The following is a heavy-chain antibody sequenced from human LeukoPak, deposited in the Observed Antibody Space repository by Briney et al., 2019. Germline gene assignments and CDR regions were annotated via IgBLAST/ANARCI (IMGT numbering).Heavy chain of an antibody. CDR3: AKVTYYDILTGYYRFDY. CDR1: GFTFSSYA. D-gene: IGHD3-9*01. J-gene: IGHJ4*02. V-gene: IGHV3-23*01. CDR2: ISGSGGST. Sequence: GGSLSLSCAASGFTFSSYAISWVRQATGKGLEWVSAISGSGGSTYYADSVKDQFTICRDNAKNTLYLQMNSQRAEDTAVYYCAKVTYYDILTGYYRFDYWGQGTLVTVSS.